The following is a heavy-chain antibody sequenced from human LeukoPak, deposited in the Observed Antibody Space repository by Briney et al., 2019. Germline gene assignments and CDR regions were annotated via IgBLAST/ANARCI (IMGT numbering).Heavy chain of an antibody. CDR1: GFTFSGSA. V-gene: IGHV3-73*01. Sequence: TGGSLRLSCAASGFTFSGSAVHWVRQASGKGLEWVGRIRSKANSYATAYAASVKGRFTISRDDSNNTAYLQMDSLKTEDTAVYYCSRLNDRNAFDIWGQGTMATVSS. J-gene: IGHJ3*02. CDR2: IRSKANSYAT. CDR3: SRLNDRNAFDI.